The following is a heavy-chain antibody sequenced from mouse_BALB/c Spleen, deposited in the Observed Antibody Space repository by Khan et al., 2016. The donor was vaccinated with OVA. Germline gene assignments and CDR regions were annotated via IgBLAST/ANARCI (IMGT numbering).Heavy chain of an antibody. D-gene: IGHD1-1*01. V-gene: IGHV1S81*02. CDR2: TNPTNGRT. CDR3: ARIKKIVATYFDY. J-gene: IGHJ2*01. Sequence: QVQLQQSGAELVKAGASVKMSCKASGYTFTSYWMHWVKQRLGQGLEWFAETNPTNGRTYYNETFKSKATLTVDKSSSTAYMLLSGPTFEDSAVYYCARIKKIVATYFDYWGQGTTLTVSS. CDR1: GYTFTSYW.